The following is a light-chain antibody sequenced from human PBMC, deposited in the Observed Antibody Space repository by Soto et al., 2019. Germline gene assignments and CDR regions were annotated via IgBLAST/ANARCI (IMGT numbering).Light chain of an antibody. CDR3: QQYNSWPPT. J-gene: IGKJ1*01. Sequence: EIVMTQSPATLSVSPEERVTLSCRASQSVSSNLAWYQQKPGQAPRLLISGASTRATGVPARFSGSGSGTEFTLTISSLQSEDFALYHCQQYNSWPPTFGQGTNVEIK. CDR1: QSVSSN. V-gene: IGKV3-15*01. CDR2: GAS.